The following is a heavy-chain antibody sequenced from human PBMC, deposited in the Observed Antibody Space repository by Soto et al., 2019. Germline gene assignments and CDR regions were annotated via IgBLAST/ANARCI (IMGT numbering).Heavy chain of an antibody. V-gene: IGHV1-69*13. CDR2: IVPIFGTT. Sequence: GASVKVSCKASGDTFSSYSISWVRQAPGQGLEWMGGIVPIFGTTVYAPRLQGGVTITADGPTSTSYMELSGLRFEDTAIYYCAANSLGGGSQGDVWGQGTTVTVSS. D-gene: IGHD3-10*01. J-gene: IGHJ6*02. CDR1: GDTFSSYS. CDR3: AANSLGGGSQGDV.